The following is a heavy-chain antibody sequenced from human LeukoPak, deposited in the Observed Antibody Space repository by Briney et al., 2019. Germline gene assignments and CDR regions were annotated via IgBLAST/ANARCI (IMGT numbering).Heavy chain of an antibody. Sequence: QSGGSLRLSCAASAFTFSNYWMSCVRQAPGKGLEGVANIKEDGSEINYVDSVKGRFTISRDNAKNSLYLQMNSLRVDDTAVYYCARDRGYSTFDYWGQGTLVTVSS. CDR1: AFTFSNYW. V-gene: IGHV3-7*01. CDR3: ARDRGYSTFDY. D-gene: IGHD4-23*01. J-gene: IGHJ4*02. CDR2: IKEDGSEI.